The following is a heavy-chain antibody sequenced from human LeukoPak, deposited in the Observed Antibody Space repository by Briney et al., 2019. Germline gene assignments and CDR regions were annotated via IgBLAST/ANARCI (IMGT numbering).Heavy chain of an antibody. CDR3: ARLYSGYGNYYYYMDV. CDR2: INPNSGGT. CDR1: GYTFTGYY. J-gene: IGHJ6*03. V-gene: IGHV1-2*02. D-gene: IGHD5-12*01. Sequence: RASVKVSCKASGYTFTGYYMHWVRQAPGQGLEWMGWINPNSGGTNYAQKFQGRVTMTRDTSISTAYMELSRLRSDDTAVYYCARLYSGYGNYYYYMDVWGKGTTVTVSS.